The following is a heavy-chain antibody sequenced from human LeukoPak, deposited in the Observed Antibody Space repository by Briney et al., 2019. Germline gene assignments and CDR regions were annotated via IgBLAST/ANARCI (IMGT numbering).Heavy chain of an antibody. CDR3: EGCSGGSCLQFFY. CDR1: GFTFSSYS. V-gene: IGHV3-21*01. J-gene: IGHJ4*02. D-gene: IGHD2-15*01. CDR2: IRSSSSYI. Sequence: GGSLRLSCAASGFTFSSYSMNWVRQAPGKGLEWVSSIRSSSSYIYYADSVKGRFTISRDNAKNSLYLQMNSLRAEDTAVYYCEGCSGGSCLQFFYWGQGTLVTVSS.